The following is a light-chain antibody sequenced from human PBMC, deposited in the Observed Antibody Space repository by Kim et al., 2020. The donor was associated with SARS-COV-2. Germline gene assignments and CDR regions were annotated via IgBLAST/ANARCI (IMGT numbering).Light chain of an antibody. J-gene: IGKJ1*01. CDR2: GAS. V-gene: IGKV3-20*01. Sequence: SPGASATLSCRASQSVSSSYLAWYQQKPGQAPRLLIYGASSRATGIPDRFSGSGLGTDFTLTISSLEPEDFAVYYCQLCGDSSWTFGQGTKVDIK. CDR3: QLCGDSSWT. CDR1: QSVSSSY.